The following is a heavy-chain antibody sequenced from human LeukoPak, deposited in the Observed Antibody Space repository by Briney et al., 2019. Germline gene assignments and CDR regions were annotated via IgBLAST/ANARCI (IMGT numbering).Heavy chain of an antibody. CDR3: ARINVEMATIADY. CDR2: MNPNSGNT. D-gene: IGHD5-24*01. Sequence: GASVKVSSKASGYIFTSYGINWVRQATGQGLVWMGWMNPNSGNTGYAQKFQGRVTMTRNTSISTAYMELSSLRSEDTAVYYCARINVEMATIADYWGQGTLVTVST. CDR1: GYIFTSYG. J-gene: IGHJ4*02. V-gene: IGHV1-8*01.